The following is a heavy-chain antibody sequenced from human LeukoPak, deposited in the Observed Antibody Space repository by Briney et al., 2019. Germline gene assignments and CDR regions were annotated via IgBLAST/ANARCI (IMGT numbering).Heavy chain of an antibody. CDR1: GGSFSAYY. J-gene: IGHJ5*02. V-gene: IGHV4-34*01. CDR3: ARGSYCDSRGYYGPIWFDP. Sequence: SETLSLTCAVYGGSFSAYYWSWIRQSPGKGLEWIGEIDHSGSTNYNPSLKSRVTISVDTSKNQFSLRLSSATAADTAVYYCARGSYCDSRGYYGPIWFDPWGQGTLVTVSS. D-gene: IGHD3-22*01. CDR2: IDHSGST.